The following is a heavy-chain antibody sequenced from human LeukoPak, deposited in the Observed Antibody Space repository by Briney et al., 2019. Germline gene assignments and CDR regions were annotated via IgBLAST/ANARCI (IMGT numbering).Heavy chain of an antibody. V-gene: IGHV3-48*04. CDR3: ARVWSSGYTKDY. CDR1: GFTFSSYS. CDR2: ISSSSSTI. J-gene: IGHJ4*02. D-gene: IGHD3-22*01. Sequence: GGSLRLSCAASGFTFSSYSIDWVRQAPGKGLEWLSYISSSSSTIYYADSVKGRFTISRDNAKNSVYLQMSSLRAEDTAVYYCARVWSSGYTKDYWGQGTLVTVSS.